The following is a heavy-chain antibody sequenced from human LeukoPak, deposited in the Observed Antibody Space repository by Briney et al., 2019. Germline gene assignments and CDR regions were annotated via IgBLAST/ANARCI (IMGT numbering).Heavy chain of an antibody. CDR2: ISTSSSYI. CDR3: ARDGGDYYDSSGYPFHH. CDR1: GFTFGSYN. V-gene: IGHV3-21*01. J-gene: IGHJ1*01. Sequence: GGSLRLSCAASGFTFGSYNMNWVRQAPGKGLEWVSSISTSSSYIYYADSVKGRFTISRDNARKSLYLQMNSLRAGDTAVYYCARDGGDYYDSSGYPFHHWGQGTLVTVSS. D-gene: IGHD3-22*01.